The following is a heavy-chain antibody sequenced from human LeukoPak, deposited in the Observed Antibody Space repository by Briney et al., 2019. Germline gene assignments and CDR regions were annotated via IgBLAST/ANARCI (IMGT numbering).Heavy chain of an antibody. D-gene: IGHD3-22*01. Sequence: SETLSLTCTVSGGSISSYYWSWIRQPPGKGLEWIGYIYYSGSTNYNPSLKSRVTISVDTSKNQFSLKLSSVTAADAAVYYCARRTAKGSYYDTHHFDYWGQGTLVTVSS. CDR1: GGSISSYY. V-gene: IGHV4-59*08. CDR3: ARRTAKGSYYDTHHFDY. J-gene: IGHJ4*02. CDR2: IYYSGST.